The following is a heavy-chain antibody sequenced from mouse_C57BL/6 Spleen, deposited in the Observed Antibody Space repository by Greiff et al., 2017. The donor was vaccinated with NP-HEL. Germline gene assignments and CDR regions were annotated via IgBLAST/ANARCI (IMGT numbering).Heavy chain of an antibody. CDR1: GYAFSSYW. D-gene: IGHD2-3*01. V-gene: IGHV1-80*01. Sequence: VQLQQSGAELVKPGASVKISCKASGYAFSSYWMNWVKQRPGKGLEWIGQIYPGDGDTNYNGKFKGKATLTADKSSSTAYMQLSSLTSEDAAVYCCARSGVYDGYLYAMDYWSQGTSVTVSS. CDR3: ARSGVYDGYLYAMDY. J-gene: IGHJ4*01. CDR2: IYPGDGDT.